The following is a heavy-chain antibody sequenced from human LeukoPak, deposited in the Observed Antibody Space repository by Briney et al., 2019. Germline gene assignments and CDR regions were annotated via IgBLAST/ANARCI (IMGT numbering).Heavy chain of an antibody. J-gene: IGHJ4*02. CDR2: INPNSGGT. Sequence: ASVKVSCKASGYTFTGYYMHWVRQAPGQGLEWMGWINPNSGGTSYARKFQGRVTMTRDTSISTAYMELSRLRSDDTAVYYCARGRCSSRSCYLFDYWGQGTLVTVSS. CDR1: GYTFTGYY. CDR3: ARGRCSSRSCYLFDY. V-gene: IGHV1-2*02. D-gene: IGHD2-2*01.